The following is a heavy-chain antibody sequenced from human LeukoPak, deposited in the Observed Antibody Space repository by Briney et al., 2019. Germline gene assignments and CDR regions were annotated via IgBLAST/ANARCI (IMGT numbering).Heavy chain of an antibody. CDR1: GFTFSRYA. CDR3: AKLVVVASTPFDF. J-gene: IGHJ4*02. V-gene: IGHV3-23*01. D-gene: IGHD2-15*01. Sequence: GGSLRLSCAASGFTFSRYAMSWVRQAPGKGLGWVSTISAGGDNTYYADSVKGRFTISRDNSKNTLYVQMNSLRAEDTAVYFCAKLVVVASTPFDFWGQGTLVTVSS. CDR2: ISAGGDNT.